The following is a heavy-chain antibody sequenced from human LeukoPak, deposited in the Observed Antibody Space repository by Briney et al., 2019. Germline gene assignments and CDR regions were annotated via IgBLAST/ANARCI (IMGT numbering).Heavy chain of an antibody. J-gene: IGHJ4*02. D-gene: IGHD5-18*01. CDR3: ARGYGTFDF. CDR1: GDSVSSGTYY. CDR2: IYHSGST. Sequence: PSETLSLTCTVSGDSVSSGTYYWSWIRQPPGKGLEWMGYIYHSGSTYYNPSLKSRVTMSVDRSKNHFSLKLNSVTAADTAVYYCARGYGTFDFWGQGILVTVSS. V-gene: IGHV4-30-2*01.